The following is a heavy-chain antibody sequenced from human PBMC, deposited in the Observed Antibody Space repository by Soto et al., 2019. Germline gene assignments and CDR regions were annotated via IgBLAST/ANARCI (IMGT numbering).Heavy chain of an antibody. CDR1: GFTFSTYS. D-gene: IGHD2-2*02. CDR2: ISSRSDI. V-gene: IGHV3-21*01. J-gene: IGHJ6*02. Sequence: PGGSRRLSCVDSGFTFSTYSISWVRQAPGKGLEWVSSISSRSDIYYADSVKGRFTISRDNAKNSVSLQMNSLRAEDTAVYYCAREYTAWPLAYGLDVWGQGTTVTVSS. CDR3: AREYTAWPLAYGLDV.